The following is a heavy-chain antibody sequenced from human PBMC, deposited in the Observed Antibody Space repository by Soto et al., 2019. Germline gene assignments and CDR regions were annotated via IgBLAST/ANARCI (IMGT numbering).Heavy chain of an antibody. CDR1: GGSFSGYY. CDR3: ARGRADLTYYYYGMDV. J-gene: IGHJ6*02. Sequence: SETLSLTCAVYGGSFSGYYWSWIRQPPGKGLEWIGEINHSGSTNYNPSLKSRVTISVDTSKNQFSLKLSSVTAADTAVYYCARGRADLTYYYYGMDVWGQGTTVTVSS. V-gene: IGHV4-34*01. CDR2: INHSGST.